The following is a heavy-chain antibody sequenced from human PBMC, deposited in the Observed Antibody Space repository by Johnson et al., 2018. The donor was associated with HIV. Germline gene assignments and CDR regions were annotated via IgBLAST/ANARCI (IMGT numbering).Heavy chain of an antibody. CDR3: ARDDGSGIRVKGAFDI. CDR2: ISFDGRNK. V-gene: IGHV3-30*04. D-gene: IGHD3-10*01. Sequence: QMLLVESGGGVVQPGRSLRLSCAASGFTFSSYAMHWVRQAPGKGLEWVAVISFDGRNKYYSDSVQGQFIISRDTSKNTLFLQMNSLGVEDTAVYYCARDDGSGIRVKGAFDIWGQGTWVAVSS. J-gene: IGHJ3*02. CDR1: GFTFSSYA.